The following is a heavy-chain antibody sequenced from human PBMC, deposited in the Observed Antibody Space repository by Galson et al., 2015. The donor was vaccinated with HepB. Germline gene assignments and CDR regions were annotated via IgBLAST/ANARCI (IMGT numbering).Heavy chain of an antibody. D-gene: IGHD3-22*01. CDR2: IIPIFGTA. CDR1: GGTFSSYA. CDR3: ATYHSDSSGPFDH. J-gene: IGHJ4*02. V-gene: IGHV1-69*13. Sequence: SVKVSCKASGGTFSSYAISWVRQAPGQGLEWMGAIIPIFGTAIYAPKFQDTVTMTADESTSTAYMELSSLRSEDTAVYYCATYHSDSSGPFDHWGQGTLVAVSS.